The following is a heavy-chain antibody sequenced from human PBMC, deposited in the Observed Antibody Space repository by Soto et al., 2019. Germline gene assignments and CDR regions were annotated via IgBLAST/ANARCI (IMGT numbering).Heavy chain of an antibody. CDR1: GYTFSSNG. J-gene: IGHJ4*02. Sequence: QVQLVQSGAEVKKPGASVKVSCKASGYTFSSNGISWVRQAPGQGFEWMGWINGDNGNTNYAQKFQGRVTMTTDTSTSTAYMELRSLRSDDTAIYYCARDLGYGDYGTDFWGPGALVTVSS. D-gene: IGHD4-17*01. CDR2: INGDNGNT. V-gene: IGHV1-18*04. CDR3: ARDLGYGDYGTDF.